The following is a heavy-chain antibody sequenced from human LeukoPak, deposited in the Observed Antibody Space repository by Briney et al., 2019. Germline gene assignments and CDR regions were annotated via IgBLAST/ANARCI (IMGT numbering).Heavy chain of an antibody. CDR2: IRYDGSNK. Sequence: PGGSLRLSCAASGFTFSSYGMHWVRQAPGKGLEWVAFIRYDGSNKYYADSVKGRFTISRDNSKNTLYLQMNSLRAEDTAVYYCAKDSSAGYYYYYYYMDVWGKGTTVTISS. D-gene: IGHD2-2*01. V-gene: IGHV3-30*02. CDR3: AKDSSAGYYYYYYYMDV. CDR1: GFTFSSYG. J-gene: IGHJ6*03.